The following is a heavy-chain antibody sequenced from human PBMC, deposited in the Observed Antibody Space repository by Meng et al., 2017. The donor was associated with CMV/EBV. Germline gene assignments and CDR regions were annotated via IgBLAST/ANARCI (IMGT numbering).Heavy chain of an antibody. CDR1: GYTFSGYY. V-gene: IGHV1-2*02. D-gene: IGHD3-16*01. J-gene: IGHJ4*02. CDR2: INPNSGGT. CDR3: ARHYDYDDY. Sequence: VTLGRAVAAGKKPGAPVKVSCKAYGYTFSGYYMHWVRQAPGQGLEGMGWINPNSGGTNYAQKFQGRVTMTRDTSISTAYMELSRLRSDDTAVYYCARHYDYDDYWGQGTLVTVSS.